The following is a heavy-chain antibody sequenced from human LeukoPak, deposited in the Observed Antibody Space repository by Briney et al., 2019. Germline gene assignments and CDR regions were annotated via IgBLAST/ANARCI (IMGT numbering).Heavy chain of an antibody. Sequence: SETLSLTCAVYGGSFSGYYWSWIRQPPGKGLEWIGYIYYSGSTYYNPSLKSRVTISVDTSKNQFSLKLSSVTAADTAVYYCARVTRGVGATPSDDAFDIWGQGTMVTVSS. CDR2: IYYSGST. J-gene: IGHJ3*02. CDR1: GGSFSGYY. CDR3: ARVTRGVGATPSDDAFDI. V-gene: IGHV4-34*01. D-gene: IGHD1-26*01.